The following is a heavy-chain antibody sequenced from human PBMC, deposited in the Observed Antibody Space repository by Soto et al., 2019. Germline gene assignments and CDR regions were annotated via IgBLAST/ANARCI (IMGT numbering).Heavy chain of an antibody. CDR2: IYYSGST. D-gene: IGHD2-21*01. CDR1: GGSISSYY. J-gene: IGHJ4*02. V-gene: IGHV4-59*01. Sequence: QVQLQESGPGLVKPSETLSLTCTVSGGSISSYYWSWIRQPPGKGLEWIGYIYYSGSTNYNPSLXSXVXIXXDTSKNQFSRKLSSVTAADTAVYYCARRWGGTFDYWGQGTLVTVSS. CDR3: ARRWGGTFDY.